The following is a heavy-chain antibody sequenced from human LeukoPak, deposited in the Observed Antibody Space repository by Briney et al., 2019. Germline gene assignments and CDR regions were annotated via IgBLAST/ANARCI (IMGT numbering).Heavy chain of an antibody. V-gene: IGHV4-34*01. CDR1: GGSFSGYY. D-gene: IGHD5-24*01. CDR2: INPRGST. J-gene: IGHJ4*02. CDR3: ARRRLGYYFDY. Sequence: MPSETLSLSCGVYGGSFSGYYWSWIRQPPGKGLEWIGEINPRGSTNYNPSLKSRVTLSADTPKNQFSLTLNSVTAADTAVYYCARRRLGYYFDYWGQGTLVTVSS.